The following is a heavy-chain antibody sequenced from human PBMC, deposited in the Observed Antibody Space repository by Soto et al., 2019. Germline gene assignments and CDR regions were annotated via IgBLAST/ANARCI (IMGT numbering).Heavy chain of an antibody. J-gene: IGHJ4*02. CDR3: AREDRTNGYNYDY. Sequence: SETLSLTCTVSGGSISSGNYYWAWIRQPPGKGLEWIGSIYYIGNTYYNPSLKSRVTMSVDTSKNQFSLKVTSVTAADTAIYYCAREDRTNGYNYDYWGQGTLVTVSS. CDR1: GGSISSGNYY. CDR2: IYYIGNT. D-gene: IGHD1-1*01. V-gene: IGHV4-39*01.